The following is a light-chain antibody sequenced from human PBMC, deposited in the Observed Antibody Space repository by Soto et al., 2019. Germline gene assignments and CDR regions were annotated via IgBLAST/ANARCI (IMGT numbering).Light chain of an antibody. J-gene: IGKJ1*01. Sequence: EIVLTQSPGTLSLSPGERATLSCRASQSVSTSYLAWYQQKPGQAPRLLIYGASRRATGIPDRFSGSWSGTDFTLTISRLEPEDFAVYYCQQYGSSPPWTFGPGTKVEIK. V-gene: IGKV3-20*01. CDR1: QSVSTSY. CDR2: GAS. CDR3: QQYGSSPPWT.